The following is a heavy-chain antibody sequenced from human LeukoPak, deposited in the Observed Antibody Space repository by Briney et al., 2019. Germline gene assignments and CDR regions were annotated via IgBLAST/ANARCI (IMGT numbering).Heavy chain of an antibody. Sequence: SETLSLTCTVSGGSISSSSYYWGWIRQPPGKGLEWIGSIYYSGSTYYNPSLKSRVTISVDTSKNQFSLKLSSVIAADTAVYYCARGGMGVVVISGWFDPWGQGTLVTVSS. CDR3: ARGGMGVVVISGWFDP. CDR2: IYYSGST. J-gene: IGHJ5*02. D-gene: IGHD3-22*01. CDR1: GGSISSSSYY. V-gene: IGHV4-39*07.